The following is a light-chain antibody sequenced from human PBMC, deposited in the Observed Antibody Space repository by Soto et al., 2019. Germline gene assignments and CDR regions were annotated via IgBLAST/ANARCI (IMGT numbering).Light chain of an antibody. CDR3: TSYAGNDIWV. CDR1: SSDVGAYKY. J-gene: IGLJ3*02. Sequence: QSALTQPPSASGSPGQSVTISCTGTSSDVGAYKYVSWYQQYPGKAPKLMISEVTKRPSGVPDRFSGSKSGNTASLTVSGLQAEDEADYYCTSYAGNDIWVFGGGTKLTVL. V-gene: IGLV2-8*01. CDR2: EVT.